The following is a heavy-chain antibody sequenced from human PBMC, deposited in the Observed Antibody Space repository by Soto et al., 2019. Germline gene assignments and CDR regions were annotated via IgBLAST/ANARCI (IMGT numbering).Heavy chain of an antibody. Sequence: PGGSLRLSCAASGFTFDDYTMHWVRQAPGKGLEWASPISWDGGSTYYADSVKGRFTISRDNSKNSLYLQMNSLRTEDTALYYCAKDCGYSYGYDYYGMDVWGQGTTVTVSS. CDR3: AKDCGYSYGYDYYGMDV. CDR1: GFTFDDYT. V-gene: IGHV3-43*01. D-gene: IGHD5-18*01. CDR2: ISWDGGST. J-gene: IGHJ6*02.